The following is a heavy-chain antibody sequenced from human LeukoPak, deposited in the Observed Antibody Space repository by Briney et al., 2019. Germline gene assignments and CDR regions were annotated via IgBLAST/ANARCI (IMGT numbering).Heavy chain of an antibody. Sequence: SVKVSCKASGGTFSSYAISWVRQAPGQGLEWMGRIIPILGIANYAQKFQGRVTITADKSTSTASMELSSLRSEDTAVYYCARDGNSSSWYNWFDPWGQGTLVTVSS. CDR3: ARDGNSSSWYNWFDP. V-gene: IGHV1-69*04. D-gene: IGHD6-13*01. CDR2: IIPILGIA. CDR1: GGTFSSYA. J-gene: IGHJ5*02.